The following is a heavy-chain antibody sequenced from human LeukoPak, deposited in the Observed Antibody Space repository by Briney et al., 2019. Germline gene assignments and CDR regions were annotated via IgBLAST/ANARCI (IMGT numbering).Heavy chain of an antibody. CDR3: ARLTVTEYFDY. CDR2: IYYSGST. Sequence: PSQTLSLTCTVSGGSISSGDYYWSWIRQPPGKALEWIGYIYYSGSTYYNPSLKSRVIIPVDTSKNQFSLKLSSVTAADTAVYYCARLTVTEYFDYWGQGTLVTVSS. CDR1: GGSISSGDYY. V-gene: IGHV4-30-4*08. J-gene: IGHJ4*02. D-gene: IGHD4-17*01.